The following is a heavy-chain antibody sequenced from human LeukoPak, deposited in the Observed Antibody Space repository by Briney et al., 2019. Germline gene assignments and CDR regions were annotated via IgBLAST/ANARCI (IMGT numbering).Heavy chain of an antibody. J-gene: IGHJ4*02. CDR3: AKFGRSTSPVN. Sequence: GGSLRLSCAASGFTFSSSWMSWVRQAPGKGLEWVGNIRPDGSEKQYVDSVKGRFTISRGNAQNSLYLQMNSLRAEDTAVYYCAKFGRSTSPVNWGRGTLVTVSS. V-gene: IGHV3-7*01. D-gene: IGHD3-16*01. CDR2: IRPDGSEK. CDR1: GFTFSSSW.